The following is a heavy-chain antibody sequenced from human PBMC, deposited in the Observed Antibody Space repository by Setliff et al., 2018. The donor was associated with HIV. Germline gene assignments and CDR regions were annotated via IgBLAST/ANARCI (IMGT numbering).Heavy chain of an antibody. CDR3: ARGRTQWPNYNYFDP. V-gene: IGHV4-39*07. Sequence: LSLTCTVSGGSISSNSYYWGWIRQPPGKGLEWIGSIYYSGGTYYNPSLKSRVTISVDTSKSQFSLKLSSLTAADTAVYYCARGRTQWPNYNYFDPWGLGTLVTVSS. J-gene: IGHJ5*02. CDR2: IYYSGGT. CDR1: GGSISSNSYY. D-gene: IGHD6-19*01.